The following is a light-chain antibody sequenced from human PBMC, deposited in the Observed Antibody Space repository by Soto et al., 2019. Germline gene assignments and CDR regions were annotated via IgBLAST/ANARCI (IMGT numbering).Light chain of an antibody. Sequence: EIVLSQSPATLSLSPGERATLSCRASQSVSSYLAWYQHKPGQAPRLLIYDASKRATGSPARFSGSGSGTDFTLTISSLEPQDFAVYYCQQRSNWPPTWTFGQGIKVEVK. J-gene: IGKJ1*01. V-gene: IGKV3-11*01. CDR1: QSVSSY. CDR3: QQRSNWPPTWT. CDR2: DAS.